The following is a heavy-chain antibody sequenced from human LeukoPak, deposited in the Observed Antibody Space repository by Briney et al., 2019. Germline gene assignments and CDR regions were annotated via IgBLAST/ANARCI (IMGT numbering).Heavy chain of an antibody. Sequence: ASVKVSCKASGYTFTSYDINWVRQATGQGLEWMGWMNPNSGNTGYAQKFQGRVTMPRNTSISTAYMELSSLRSEDTAVYYCERGNRGVLRYFDWLSNAYNFDYWGQGTLVTVSS. D-gene: IGHD3-9*01. CDR3: ERGNRGVLRYFDWLSNAYNFDY. CDR1: GYTFTSYD. V-gene: IGHV1-8*01. CDR2: MNPNSGNT. J-gene: IGHJ4*02.